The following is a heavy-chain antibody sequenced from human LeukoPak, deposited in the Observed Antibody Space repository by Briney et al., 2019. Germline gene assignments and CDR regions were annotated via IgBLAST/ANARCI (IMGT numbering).Heavy chain of an antibody. J-gene: IGHJ3*02. CDR3: ARVKGHIVVVTAQNAFDI. D-gene: IGHD2-21*02. CDR2: IYYSGST. V-gene: IGHV4-59*12. Sequence: SETLSLTCTVSGGSISSYYWSWIRQPPGKGLEWIGSIYYSGSTYYNPSLKSRVTISVDTSKNQFSLKLSSVTAADTAVYYCARVKGHIVVVTAQNAFDIWGQGTMVTVSS. CDR1: GGSISSYY.